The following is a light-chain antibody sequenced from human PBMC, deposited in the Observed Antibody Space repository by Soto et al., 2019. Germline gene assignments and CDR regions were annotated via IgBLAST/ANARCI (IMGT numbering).Light chain of an antibody. Sequence: DVVMTQSPLSLPVTPGEPASISCRSSQSLLHSNGYNYLDWYLQKPGQSPQLLIYLGSNRASGVPDRFSGSVSGTDFTLKISRVEAEDVGVYYCMQPLHIPFTFGPGTKVDIK. CDR3: MQPLHIPFT. CDR2: LGS. J-gene: IGKJ3*01. CDR1: QSLLHSNGYNY. V-gene: IGKV2-28*01.